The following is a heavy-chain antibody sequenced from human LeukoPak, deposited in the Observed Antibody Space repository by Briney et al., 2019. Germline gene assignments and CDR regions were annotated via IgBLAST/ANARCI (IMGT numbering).Heavy chain of an antibody. V-gene: IGHV3-23*01. Sequence: PGGSLRLSCAASAFTFSSFAMAWVRQAPGKGLEWISSISGSAYSTSYADSVKGRFTISRDNSKNTFYLQMNSLRAEDTAIYYCARNTSGFKLGDAFDIWGQGTMVTVSS. J-gene: IGHJ3*02. CDR1: AFTFSSFA. D-gene: IGHD3-22*01. CDR2: ISGSAYST. CDR3: ARNTSGFKLGDAFDI.